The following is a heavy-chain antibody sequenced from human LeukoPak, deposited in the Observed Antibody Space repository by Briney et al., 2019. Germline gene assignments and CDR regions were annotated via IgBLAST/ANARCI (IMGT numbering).Heavy chain of an antibody. CDR3: ARRGHSGWYVGGLGLDY. D-gene: IGHD6-19*01. CDR2: IYYSGST. CDR1: GGSISSSSYY. J-gene: IGHJ4*02. Sequence: SETLSLTCTVSGGSISSSSYYWGWIRQPPGKGLEWIGSIYYSGSTYYNPSLKSRVTISVDTSKNQFSLKLSSVTAADTAVYYCARRGHSGWYVGGLGLDYWGQGTLVTVSS. V-gene: IGHV4-39*01.